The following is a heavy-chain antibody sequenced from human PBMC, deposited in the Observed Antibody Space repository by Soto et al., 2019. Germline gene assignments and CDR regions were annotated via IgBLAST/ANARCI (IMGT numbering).Heavy chain of an antibody. CDR2: ISSSSSYI. CDR1: GFTFSSYS. V-gene: IGHV3-21*01. J-gene: IGHJ6*02. D-gene: IGHD6-19*01. CDR3: ARDRSSAVHYYYYGMDV. Sequence: PGGSLRLSCAASGFTFSSYSMNWFRQAPGKGLEGVSSISSSSSYIYYADSVKGRFTISRDNAKNSLYLQMNSLRAEDTAVYYCARDRSSAVHYYYYGMDVWGQGTTFTSP.